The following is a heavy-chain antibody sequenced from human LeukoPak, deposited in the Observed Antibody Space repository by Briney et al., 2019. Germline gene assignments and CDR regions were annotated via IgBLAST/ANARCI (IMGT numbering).Heavy chain of an antibody. Sequence: ASVKVSCKASGYTFTGYYMHWVRQAPGQGLEWMGWINPNSGGTNYAQKFQGRVTMTRDTSISTAYMELSRLRSDDTAVYYCARSRRDGYNSWFDPWGQGTLVTVSS. CDR2: INPNSGGT. D-gene: IGHD5-24*01. V-gene: IGHV1-2*02. J-gene: IGHJ5*02. CDR1: GYTFTGYY. CDR3: ARSRRDGYNSWFDP.